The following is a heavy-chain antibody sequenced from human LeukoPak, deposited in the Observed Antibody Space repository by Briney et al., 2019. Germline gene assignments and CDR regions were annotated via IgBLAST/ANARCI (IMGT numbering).Heavy chain of an antibody. CDR2: IYSSGST. D-gene: IGHD2-15*01. CDR3: ARVLGSGYSDY. V-gene: IGHV4-59*01. J-gene: IGHJ4*02. Sequence: PSETLSLTCTVSGGSISSYYWSWIRQPPGKELDWLGYIYSSGSTNYNPPLKSRVTISVGTSKNQFSLKLSSVTAADTAVYYCARVLGSGYSDYWGQGTLVTVSS. CDR1: GGSISSYY.